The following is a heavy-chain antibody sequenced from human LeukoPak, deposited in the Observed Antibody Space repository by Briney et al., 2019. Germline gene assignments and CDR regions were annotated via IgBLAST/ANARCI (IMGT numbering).Heavy chain of an antibody. CDR3: ARAPTVFRYLDHKIEHHGNDAFDI. CDR2: IYHTGST. CDR1: GYSISSGYF. J-gene: IGHJ3*02. D-gene: IGHD3-9*01. V-gene: IGHV4-38-2*02. Sequence: SETLSLTCTVSGYSISSGYFWGWIRQPPGKGLEWIGIIYHTGSTYYSPSLKSRVTISVDTSKNQFSLKLSSVTAADTAVYYCARAPTVFRYLDHKIEHHGNDAFDIWGQGTMVTVSS.